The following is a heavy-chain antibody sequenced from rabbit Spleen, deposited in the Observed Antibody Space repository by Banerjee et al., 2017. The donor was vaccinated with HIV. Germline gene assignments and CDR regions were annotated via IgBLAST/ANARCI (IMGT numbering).Heavy chain of an antibody. CDR2: IVPIFGVT. D-gene: IGHD6-1*01. CDR3: VREAGYGGYGDANL. J-gene: IGHJ4*01. Sequence: QSLEESGGGLVQPEGSLALTCKASGFDFSTYSMSWVRQAPGKGLEWIGYIVPIFGVTYYANWVNGRFTISSHNAQNTLYLQLNSLTAADTATYFCVREAGYGGYGDANLWGPGTLVTVS. V-gene: IGHV1S7*01. CDR1: GFDFSTYS.